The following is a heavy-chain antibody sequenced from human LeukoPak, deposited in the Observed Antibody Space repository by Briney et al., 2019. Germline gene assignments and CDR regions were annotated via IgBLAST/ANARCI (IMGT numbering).Heavy chain of an antibody. CDR2: IDPSNSYA. CDR3: ARLLSYDILTNYYHFDY. CDR1: GYTFTSDW. V-gene: IGHV5-10-1*01. Sequence: KSGESLKISCKVSGYTFTSDWISWVRQMPGKGLEWMGKIDPSNSYATYSPSFHGHVTFSDDKSINTAYLQWSSLKASDTAMYYCARLLSYDILTNYYHFDYWGQGSLVTVSS. J-gene: IGHJ4*02. D-gene: IGHD3-9*01.